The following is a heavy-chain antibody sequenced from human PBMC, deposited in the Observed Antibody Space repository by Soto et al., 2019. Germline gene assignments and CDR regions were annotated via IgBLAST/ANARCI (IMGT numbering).Heavy chain of an antibody. CDR1: GGSISSYY. CDR3: ARTTICGHCYYYYGMDV. V-gene: IGHV4-59*01. D-gene: IGHD3-3*01. CDR2: IYYSGST. J-gene: IGHJ6*02. Sequence: SETLSLTCTVSGGSISSYYWSWIRQPPGKGLEWIGYIYYSGSTNYNPSLKSRVTISVDTSKNQFSLKLSSVTAADTAVYYCARTTICGHCYYYYGMDVWGQGTTVTVSS.